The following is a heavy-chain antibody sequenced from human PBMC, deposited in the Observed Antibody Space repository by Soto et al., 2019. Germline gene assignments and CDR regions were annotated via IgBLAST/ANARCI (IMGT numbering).Heavy chain of an antibody. CDR2: ISYDGSDK. CDR1: GRSFSNYG. CDR3: GNGYYYMEV. Sequence: PGGSLRLSCAASGRSFSNYGMQWVRQAPGKGLEWVALISYDGSDKYYGDSVKGRFTISRDNSKNTLYLQMNNLRAEDTAVYYCGNGYYYMEVWGKGPTVTVSS. J-gene: IGHJ6*03. V-gene: IGHV3-30*18.